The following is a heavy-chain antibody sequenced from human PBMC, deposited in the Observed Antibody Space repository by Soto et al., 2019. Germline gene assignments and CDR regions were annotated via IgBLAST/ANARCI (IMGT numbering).Heavy chain of an antibody. CDR3: ASLVPAAYFDY. J-gene: IGHJ4*02. Sequence: SETLSLTCGVSGGSISTSNWWTWVRQPPGKGLEWIGEIYHNGLTNYSPSLKSRVTISVDKSKNQFSLKLTSVTAADTAVYYCASLVPAAYFDYWGQGALVTVS. D-gene: IGHD2-2*01. V-gene: IGHV4-4*02. CDR1: GGSISTSNW. CDR2: IYHNGLT.